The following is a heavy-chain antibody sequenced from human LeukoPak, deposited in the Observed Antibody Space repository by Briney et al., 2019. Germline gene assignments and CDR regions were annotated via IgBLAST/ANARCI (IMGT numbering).Heavy chain of an antibody. J-gene: IGHJ4*02. Sequence: KPSETLSLTCTVSGGSISSYYWSWIRQPPGKGLEWIGYIYYSGSTNYNPSLKSRVTISVDTSKNQFSLKLSSVTAADTAVYYCARDRSGSYRYFDYWGQGTLVTVSS. V-gene: IGHV4-59*01. CDR2: IYYSGST. CDR1: GGSISSYY. D-gene: IGHD1-26*01. CDR3: ARDRSGSYRYFDY.